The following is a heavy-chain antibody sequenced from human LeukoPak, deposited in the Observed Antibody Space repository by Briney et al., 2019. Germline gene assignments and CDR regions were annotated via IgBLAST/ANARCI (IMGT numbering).Heavy chain of an antibody. J-gene: IGHJ3*02. D-gene: IGHD2/OR15-2a*01. CDR3: ARGDTFDAFDI. Sequence: ASVNDSCKASRYTFTTYYIHWVRQAPGQGLEWVGWINPNNGGTNFAHKFKGRVTMTRDTSISTAYMEMRWLRSDDTAVYYCARGDTFDAFDIWGQGTMVTVSS. CDR2: INPNNGGT. V-gene: IGHV1-2*07. CDR1: RYTFTTYY.